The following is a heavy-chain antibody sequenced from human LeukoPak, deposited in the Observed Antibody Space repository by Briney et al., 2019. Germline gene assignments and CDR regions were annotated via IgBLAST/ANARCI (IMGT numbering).Heavy chain of an antibody. D-gene: IGHD5-24*01. CDR1: GFTFSDYW. CDR3: ARDRGWQTFDY. V-gene: IGHV3-7*01. CDR2: IKTDGSET. J-gene: IGHJ4*02. Sequence: PGGSLRLSCVVSGFTFSDYWMSWVRQPPGKGLGRVANIKTDGSETYYVDSVKGRFTISRDNAQNSVFLQMYSLRVDDTAVYFCARDRGWQTFDYWGQGTLVTVSS.